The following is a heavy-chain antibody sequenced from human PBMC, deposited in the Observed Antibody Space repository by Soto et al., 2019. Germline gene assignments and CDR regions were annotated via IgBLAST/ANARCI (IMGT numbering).Heavy chain of an antibody. CDR1: GGSIDSYY. CDR2: IYYSGST. V-gene: IGHV4-59*12. J-gene: IGHJ4*02. D-gene: IGHD6-6*01. CDR3: ARRGSSSGGRVY. Sequence: SETLSLTCTVSGGSIDSYYWSWIRQPPGKGLEWIGYIYYSGSTNYNPSLKSRVTISVDTSKNQFSLKLNSLYLQMNSLRAEDTAVYYCARRGSSSGGRVYWGQGTLVTVPQ.